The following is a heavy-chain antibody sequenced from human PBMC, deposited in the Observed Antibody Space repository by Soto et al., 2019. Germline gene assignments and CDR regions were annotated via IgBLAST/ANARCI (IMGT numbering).Heavy chain of an antibody. CDR1: GGSISSSGYS. Sequence: SETLSLTCTVSGGSISSSGYSGAWIRKPPGKGLEWIGSIYYSGSTYYNPSLKGRVTISVDTSKNQFSLKLSSVTAADTAVYYCARQNYDFWSGYSLRWFDPWGQGTLVTVSS. CDR3: ARQNYDFWSGYSLRWFDP. V-gene: IGHV4-39*01. D-gene: IGHD3-3*01. CDR2: IYYSGST. J-gene: IGHJ5*02.